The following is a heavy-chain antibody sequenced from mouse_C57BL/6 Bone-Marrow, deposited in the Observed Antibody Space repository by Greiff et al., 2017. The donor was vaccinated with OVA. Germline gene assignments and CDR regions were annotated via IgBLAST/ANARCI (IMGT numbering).Heavy chain of an antibody. J-gene: IGHJ3*01. CDR3: ARGWAWFAY. V-gene: IGHV1-19*01. Sequence: EVKLVESGPVLVKPGASVKMSCKASGYTFTDYYMNWVKQSHGKSLEWIGVINPYNGGTSYNQKFKGKATLTVDKSSSTAYMELNSLTSEDSAVYYCARGWAWFAYWGQGTLVTVSA. CDR2: INPYNGGT. CDR1: GYTFTDYY. D-gene: IGHD1-1*02.